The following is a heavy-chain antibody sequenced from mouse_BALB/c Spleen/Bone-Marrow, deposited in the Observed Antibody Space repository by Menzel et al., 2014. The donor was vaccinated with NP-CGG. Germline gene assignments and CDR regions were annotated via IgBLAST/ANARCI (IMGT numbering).Heavy chain of an antibody. V-gene: IGHV2-9*02. CDR3: AREYYGNGYAMDY. Sequence: VQGVESGPGLVAPSQSLSIPCTVSGFSLTSYGVHWVRQPPGKGLEWLGVIWAGGSTNYNSALMSRLSISKDNSKSQVFLKMNSLQTDDTAMYYCAREYYGNGYAMDYWGQGTSVTVSS. CDR1: GFSLTSYG. CDR2: IWAGGST. D-gene: IGHD2-1*01. J-gene: IGHJ4*01.